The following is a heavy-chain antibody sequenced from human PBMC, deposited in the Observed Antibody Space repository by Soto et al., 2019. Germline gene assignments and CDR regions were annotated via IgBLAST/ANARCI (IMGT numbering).Heavy chain of an antibody. CDR1: GYSFTSYW. J-gene: IGHJ6*02. CDR2: IYPGDSDT. Sequence: GESLKISCKGSGYSFTSYWIGWVRQMPGKGLEWMGIIYPGDSDTRYSPSFQGQVTISADKSISTAYLQWSSLKASDTAMYYCARNDIKHQRGDYYGMDVCGQVTTVTVSS. V-gene: IGHV5-51*01. CDR3: ARNDIKHQRGDYYGMDV. D-gene: IGHD2-15*01.